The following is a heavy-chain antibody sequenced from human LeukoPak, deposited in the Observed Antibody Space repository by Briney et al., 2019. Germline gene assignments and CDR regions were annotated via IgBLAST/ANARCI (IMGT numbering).Heavy chain of an antibody. CDR1: GGSISSTSHQ. CDR2: IYFGGNT. J-gene: IGHJ6*03. V-gene: IGHV4-39*01. D-gene: IGHD4-11*01. CDR3: ARLRRTAVTTYNYYHYMDV. Sequence: SETLSLTCTVSGGSISSTSHQWGWLRQPPGRGLEWIGNIYFGGNTYYNPSLNYRVTVSVDTSKNQFSLQLSSVTAADTAVYYCARLRRTAVTTYNYYHYMDVWGKGTTVTVSS.